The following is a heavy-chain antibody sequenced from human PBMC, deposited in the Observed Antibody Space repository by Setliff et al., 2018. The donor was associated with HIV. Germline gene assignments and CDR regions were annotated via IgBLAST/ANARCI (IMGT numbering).Heavy chain of an antibody. CDR2: INPSGGRT. D-gene: IGHD3-22*01. CDR3: ARCYYDSSGPTDAFDI. V-gene: IGHV1-46*01. CDR1: GYTSTNYY. Sequence: ASVKVSCKASGYTSTNYYIHWVRQAPGQGLEWMGLINPSGGRTSYAQKLQGRLTMTRDTSRSTVYMELSSLRSEDTAVYYCARCYYDSSGPTDAFDIWCQGTVVTVSS. J-gene: IGHJ3*02.